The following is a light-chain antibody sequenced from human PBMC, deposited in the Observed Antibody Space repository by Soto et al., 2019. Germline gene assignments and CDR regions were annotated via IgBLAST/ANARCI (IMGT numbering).Light chain of an antibody. CDR3: QQYGSSPRET. J-gene: IGKJ1*01. V-gene: IGKV3-20*01. Sequence: EIVLTQSPGTLSLSPGERATLSCRASQSVSSSYLAWYQQKPGQAPRLLIYGASRRATGIPDRFSGSGSGTDFTLTISRLEPEDFAVYYCQQYGSSPRETFGQGTKVEIK. CDR2: GAS. CDR1: QSVSSSY.